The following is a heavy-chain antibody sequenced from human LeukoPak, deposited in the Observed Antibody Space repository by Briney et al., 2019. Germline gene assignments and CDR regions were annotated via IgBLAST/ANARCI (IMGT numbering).Heavy chain of an antibody. J-gene: IGHJ6*02. V-gene: IGHV4-59*01. CDR3: ARDTAYYDGSGPLGDYYGMDV. CDR2: IYYSGST. CDR1: GGSISSYY. D-gene: IGHD3-22*01. Sequence: PSETLSLTCTVSGGSISSYYWSWIRQPPGKGLEWFGYIYYSGSTNYNPSLKSRVTISVDTSKNQFSLKLSSVTAADTAVYYCARDTAYYDGSGPLGDYYGMDVWGQGTTVTVSS.